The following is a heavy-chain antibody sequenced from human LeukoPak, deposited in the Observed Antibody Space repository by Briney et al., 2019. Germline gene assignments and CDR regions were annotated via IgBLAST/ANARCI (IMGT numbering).Heavy chain of an antibody. CDR3: AEDMDYVWGSYRMDY. CDR2: ISWNSGSI. V-gene: IGHV3-9*01. J-gene: IGHJ4*02. CDR1: GFTFDDYA. Sequence: GGSLRLSCAASGFTFDDYAMHWVRQAPGKGLEWVSGISWNSGSIGYADSVKGRFTISRDNAKNSLYLQMNSLRAEDTALYYCAEDMDYVWGSYRMDYWGQGTLVTVSS. D-gene: IGHD3-16*02.